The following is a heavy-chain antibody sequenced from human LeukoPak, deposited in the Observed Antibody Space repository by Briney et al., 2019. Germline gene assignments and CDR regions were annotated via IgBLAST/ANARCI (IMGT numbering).Heavy chain of an antibody. J-gene: IGHJ6*03. D-gene: IGHD4-11*01. CDR2: IYYNGRT. CDR3: ARGYSNQYYYYYYTDV. CDR1: GGSISSHY. Sequence: SQTLSLTCTVSGGSISSHYWSWIRQPPGKGLEWLEYIYYNGRTNYNPYIKSRLTIAVDTSTNQISPKLSSVTAADTAVYYCARGYSNQYYYYYYTDVWGKGTTVTVSS. V-gene: IGHV4-59*11.